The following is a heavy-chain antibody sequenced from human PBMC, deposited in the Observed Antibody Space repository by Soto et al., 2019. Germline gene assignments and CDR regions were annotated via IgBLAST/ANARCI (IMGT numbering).Heavy chain of an antibody. V-gene: IGHV3-21*01. CDR3: ARVAY. CDR1: GFTFSGGS. Sequence: PGGCLRLSGEAAGFTFSGGSMNWVRQVPGKGLEWVASISSASSETWYADSVKGRFIISRDNAQNSLFLQMNTLRPEDSAIYYCARVAYWGPGTQVTVSS. J-gene: IGHJ4*02. CDR2: ISSASSET.